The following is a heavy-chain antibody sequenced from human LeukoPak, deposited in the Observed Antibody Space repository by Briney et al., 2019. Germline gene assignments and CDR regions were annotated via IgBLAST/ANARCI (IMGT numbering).Heavy chain of an antibody. Sequence: GGSLRLSCAASGFTFSSYWMSWVRQAPGKGLEWVANIKKDGSEKYYVDSVKGRFTISRDNAKKSLYLQMNSLRAEDTAVYYCARHLSGITGYTYGRGIDYWGQGTLVTVSS. J-gene: IGHJ4*02. CDR2: IKKDGSEK. CDR1: GFTFSSYW. D-gene: IGHD5-18*01. CDR3: ARHLSGITGYTYGRGIDY. V-gene: IGHV3-7*01.